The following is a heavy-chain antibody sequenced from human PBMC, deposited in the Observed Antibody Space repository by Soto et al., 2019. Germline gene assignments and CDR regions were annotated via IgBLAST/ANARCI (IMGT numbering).Heavy chain of an antibody. CDR2: IYYSGST. CDR1: GGSVSSGSYY. Sequence: QVQLQESGPGLVKPSETLSLTCTVSGGSVSSGSYYWSWIRQPPGKGLEWIGYIYYSGSTNYNPSPKNRVTLSVNPSKDPFPLKPGPGTAAGPAVYYWGEGAQLWSQRGQGTLVTVSS. CDR3: GEGAQLWSQ. D-gene: IGHD5-18*01. V-gene: IGHV4-61*01. J-gene: IGHJ4*01.